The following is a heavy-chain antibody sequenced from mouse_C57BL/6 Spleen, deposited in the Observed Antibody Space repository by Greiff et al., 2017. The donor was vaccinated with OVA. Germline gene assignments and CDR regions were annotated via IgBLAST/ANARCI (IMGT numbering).Heavy chain of an antibody. CDR1: GFSLTSYG. CDR3: ARKETGTDWFAY. CDR2: IWSGGST. D-gene: IGHD4-1*01. J-gene: IGHJ3*01. Sequence: QVQLQQSGPGLVQPSQSLSITCTVSGFSLTSYGVHWVRQSPGKGLEWLGVIWSGGSTDYNAAFISRLSISKDNSKSQVYFKMNSLQADDTAIYYCARKETGTDWFAYWGQGTLVTVSA. V-gene: IGHV2-2*01.